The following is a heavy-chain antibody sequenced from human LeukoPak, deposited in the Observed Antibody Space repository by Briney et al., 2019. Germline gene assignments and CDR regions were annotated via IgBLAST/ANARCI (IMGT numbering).Heavy chain of an antibody. CDR1: GFTFSTYS. V-gene: IGHV3-48*04. D-gene: IGHD2-2*01. CDR2: ISTSSGTM. CDR3: AREGSAADDFDY. J-gene: IGHJ4*02. Sequence: GRSLRLSCAASGFTFSTYSMNWVRQAPGKGLEWVSYISTSSGTMYYAGSVKGRFTISRDNAQNSLYLQMNSLTAEDTAVYYCAREGSAADDFDYWGQGTLVTVSS.